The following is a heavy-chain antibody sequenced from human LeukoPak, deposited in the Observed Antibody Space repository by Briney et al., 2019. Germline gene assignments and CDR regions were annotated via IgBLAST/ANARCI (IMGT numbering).Heavy chain of an antibody. D-gene: IGHD2-2*02. J-gene: IGHJ6*02. CDR1: GFTFSSYA. Sequence: GGSLRLSCAVSGFTFSSYAMSRVRQAPGKGLEWVSAIRGSGGSTYYADSAKGRFTISRDNSKNTLYLQMNSLRAEDTAVYYCAKVMVGCSSTSCYTGYGMDVWGQGTTVTVSS. CDR3: AKVMVGCSSTSCYTGYGMDV. V-gene: IGHV3-23*01. CDR2: IRGSGGST.